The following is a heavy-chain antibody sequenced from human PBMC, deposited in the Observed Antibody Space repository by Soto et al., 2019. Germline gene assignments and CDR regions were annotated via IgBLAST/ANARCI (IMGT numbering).Heavy chain of an antibody. Sequence: GGSLRLSCAASGFTFSSYAMSWVRQAPGKGLEWVSAISGSGGSTYYADSVKGRFTISRDNSKNTLYLQMNSLGAEDTAVYYCAKVRSYQRPHDWFDPWGQGTLVTVSS. D-gene: IGHD2-2*01. V-gene: IGHV3-23*01. J-gene: IGHJ5*02. CDR2: ISGSGGST. CDR3: AKVRSYQRPHDWFDP. CDR1: GFTFSSYA.